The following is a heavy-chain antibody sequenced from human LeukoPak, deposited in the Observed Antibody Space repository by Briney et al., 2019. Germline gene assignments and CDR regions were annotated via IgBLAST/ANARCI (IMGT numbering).Heavy chain of an antibody. V-gene: IGHV3-21*01. Sequence: GGSLRLSCAAAGFTFSSYSMNWVRQAPGKGLEWVSSISSSSSYIYYADSVKGRFTISRDNAKNSLYLQMSSLRAEDTAIYYCARDGLITVAGRPDYWGQGTLVTVSS. J-gene: IGHJ4*02. CDR2: ISSSSSYI. CDR3: ARDGLITVAGRPDY. CDR1: GFTFSSYS. D-gene: IGHD6-19*01.